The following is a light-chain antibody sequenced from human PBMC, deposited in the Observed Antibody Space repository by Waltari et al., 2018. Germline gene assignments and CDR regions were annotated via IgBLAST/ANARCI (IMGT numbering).Light chain of an antibody. CDR3: SSYTSTWV. Sequence: QSALTQPASVSGSPGQSITISCTGTSSDFAVFNYVSWYQQHPGKAPQLMIYDVSKRPSGVSNRFSGSKSGNTASLTISGLQAEDEADYYCSSYTSTWVFGGGTKLTVL. CDR1: SSDFAVFNY. J-gene: IGLJ3*02. CDR2: DVS. V-gene: IGLV2-14*01.